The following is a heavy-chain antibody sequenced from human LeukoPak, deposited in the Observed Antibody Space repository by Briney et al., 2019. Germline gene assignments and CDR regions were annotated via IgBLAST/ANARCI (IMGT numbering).Heavy chain of an antibody. J-gene: IGHJ4*02. Sequence: PGGSLRLSCSASGFTFSSYAMHWVRQAPGKGLEYVAAISSNGGSTYYADSVKGRLTISRDNSKNTLYLQMSSLRAEDTAVYYCVKDGYSSGHYRDYWGQGTLVTVSS. CDR2: ISSNGGST. D-gene: IGHD3-22*01. CDR1: GFTFSSYA. V-gene: IGHV3-64D*09. CDR3: VKDGYSSGHYRDY.